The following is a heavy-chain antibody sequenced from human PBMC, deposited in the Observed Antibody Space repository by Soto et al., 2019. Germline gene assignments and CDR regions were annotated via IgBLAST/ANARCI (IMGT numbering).Heavy chain of an antibody. Sequence: PGRPRTLARPASRVIYISYRMHWDRQAPGKGLEWVAVISYAGSHRYYADSVKGRFTISRDNSKNTLYLQMNSLRAEDTAVYYCAKDPLWFGEFSEYHYGVDVWGQGTTVTVSS. CDR1: RVIYISYR. D-gene: IGHD3-10*01. V-gene: IGHV3-30*18. J-gene: IGHJ6*02. CDR2: ISYAGSHR. CDR3: AKDPLWFGEFSEYHYGVDV.